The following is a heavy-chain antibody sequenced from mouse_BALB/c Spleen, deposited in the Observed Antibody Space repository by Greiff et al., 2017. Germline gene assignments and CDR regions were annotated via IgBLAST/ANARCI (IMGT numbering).Heavy chain of an antibody. CDR3: ARHSSPYYFDY. Sequence: EVMLVESGGDLVKPGGSLKLSCAASGFTFSSYGMSWVRQTPDKRLEWVATISSGGSYTYYPDSVKGRFTISRDNAKNTLYLQMSSLKSEDTAMYYCARHSSPYYFDYWGQGTTLTVSS. CDR1: GFTFSSYG. V-gene: IGHV5-6*01. J-gene: IGHJ2*01. CDR2: ISSGGSYT.